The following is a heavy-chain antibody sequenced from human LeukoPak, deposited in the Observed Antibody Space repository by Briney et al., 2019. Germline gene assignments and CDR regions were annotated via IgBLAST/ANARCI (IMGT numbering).Heavy chain of an antibody. CDR2: IYSGGTT. Sequence: GGSLRLSCAASGFTVSDHYVSWVRQAPGQGLESVSLIYSGGTTLYADSVKGRFTISRDNSKNTLYLQMNSLRAEDTAVYYCARDQVGEVDAFDIWGQGTMVTVSS. J-gene: IGHJ3*02. CDR3: ARDQVGEVDAFDI. CDR1: GFTVSDHY. D-gene: IGHD3-16*01. V-gene: IGHV3-53*01.